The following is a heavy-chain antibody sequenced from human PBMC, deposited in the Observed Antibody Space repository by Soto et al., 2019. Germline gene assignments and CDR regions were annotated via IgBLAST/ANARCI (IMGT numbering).Heavy chain of an antibody. Sequence: GGSLRLSCAASGFTFDDYTMHWVRQAPGKGLEWVSLISWDGGSTYYADSVKGRFTISRDNSKNSLYLQMNSLRTEDTALYYCAKDIGYRQLITSVFVYWGQGTLVTVSS. J-gene: IGHJ4*02. CDR3: AKDIGYRQLITSVFVY. CDR1: GFTFDDYT. V-gene: IGHV3-43*01. D-gene: IGHD3-16*01. CDR2: ISWDGGST.